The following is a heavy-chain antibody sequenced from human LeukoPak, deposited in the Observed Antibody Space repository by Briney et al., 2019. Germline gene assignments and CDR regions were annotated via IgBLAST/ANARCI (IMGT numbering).Heavy chain of an antibody. CDR1: GYTFTNYA. D-gene: IGHD1-14*01. CDR2: INTNNGNP. Sequence: GASVKVSCKASGYTFTNYAMHWVRQAPGQGLEWMGWINTNNGNPTYAQGFTGRFVFSLDTSVSTAYLQISSLKAEDTAVYYCAKDLGYTRRWFDPWGQGTLVTVSS. CDR3: AKDLGYTRRWFDP. J-gene: IGHJ5*02. V-gene: IGHV7-4-1*02.